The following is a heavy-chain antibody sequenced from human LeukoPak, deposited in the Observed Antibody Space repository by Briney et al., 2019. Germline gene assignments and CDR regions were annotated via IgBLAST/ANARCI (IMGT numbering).Heavy chain of an antibody. D-gene: IGHD4-17*01. Sequence: SGPTLVNPTQTRTLTCTFSGFSLSTTGVGVGWIRQPPGKAPEWLSLIYWNEDKRYSPYLKRRLTISKDTSKTQVVLTMTNMHPVDTATYYCARKPTARQYGDYFDYWGQGTLVTVSS. CDR3: ARKPTARQYGDYFDY. J-gene: IGHJ4*02. V-gene: IGHV2-5*01. CDR1: GFSLSTTGVG. CDR2: IYWNEDK.